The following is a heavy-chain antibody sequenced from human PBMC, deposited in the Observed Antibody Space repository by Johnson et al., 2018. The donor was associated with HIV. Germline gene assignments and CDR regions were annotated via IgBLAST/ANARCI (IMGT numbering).Heavy chain of an antibody. V-gene: IGHV3-30*04. Sequence: MLLVESGGGVVPPGRSLRLSCAASGFTFSSYTMHWVRQAPGKGLEWVAVISYHGSNKYYADSVKGRFTISRDNSKNTLYLQMNSLRAEDTAVYYCSRDGAESLGVPHREDSFDIWGQGTKVTVRS. CDR2: ISYHGSNK. CDR3: SRDGAESLGVPHREDSFDI. D-gene: IGHD1-26*01. CDR1: GFTFSSYT. J-gene: IGHJ3*02.